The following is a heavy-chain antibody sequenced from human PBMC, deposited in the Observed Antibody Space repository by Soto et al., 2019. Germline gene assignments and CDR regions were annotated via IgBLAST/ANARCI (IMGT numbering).Heavy chain of an antibody. J-gene: IGHJ6*02. D-gene: IGHD1-26*01. CDR1: GYTFTSYD. CDR2: MNPNSGST. V-gene: IGHV1-8*01. Sequence: QVQLVQSGAEVKKPGASVKVSCKASGYTFTSYDINWVRQATGQGLEWMGWMNPNSGSTGYAQKFQGRVTMTRNTSISTAYMELSSLRSEDTAVYYCATLLSSGSYYAYYYYGMDVWGQGTTVTVSS. CDR3: ATLLSSGSYYAYYYYGMDV.